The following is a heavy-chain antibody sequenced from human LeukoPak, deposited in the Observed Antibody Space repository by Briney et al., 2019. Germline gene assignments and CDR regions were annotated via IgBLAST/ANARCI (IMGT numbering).Heavy chain of an antibody. CDR3: ARAPYYDFWSGYYDAFDI. V-gene: IGHV3-53*01. J-gene: IGHJ3*02. D-gene: IGHD3-3*01. CDR2: IYSGGST. Sequence: PGGSLRLSCAASGFTVSSNYMSWVRQAPGKGLEWVSVIYSGGSTYYADSVKGRFTISRDNSKNTLYLQMNSLRAEDTAVYYCARAPYYDFWSGYYDAFDIWGQGTMVTVSS. CDR1: GFTVSSNY.